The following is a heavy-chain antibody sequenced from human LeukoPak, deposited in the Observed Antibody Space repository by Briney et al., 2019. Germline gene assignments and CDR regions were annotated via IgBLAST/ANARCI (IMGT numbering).Heavy chain of an antibody. J-gene: IGHJ5*02. Sequence: GGSLRLTCAASGFTFSSYWMSWVRQAPGKGLEWVANIKQDGSEKYYVDSVKGRFTNSRDDAKNSLFLQMNSLRAEDTAVYYCARESTEDRPGSWGQGTLVTVSS. CDR1: GFTFSSYW. D-gene: IGHD5/OR15-5a*01. CDR3: ARESTEDRPGS. CDR2: IKQDGSEK. V-gene: IGHV3-7*01.